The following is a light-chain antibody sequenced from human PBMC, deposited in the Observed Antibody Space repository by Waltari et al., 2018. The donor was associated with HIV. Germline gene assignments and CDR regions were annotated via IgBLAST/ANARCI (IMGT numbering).Light chain of an antibody. CDR2: DAS. CDR3: HQYNNRWT. CDR1: QSVTYN. J-gene: IGKJ1*01. V-gene: IGKV3-15*01. Sequence: DIVMPQSPATLSVSPGERVILSCRASQSVTYNLAWYQQQPGQTPRLLIDDASIRAPGISSRFSGSGSGTEFTLTISSLQSEDFAVYYCHQYNNRWTFGPGTKVEI.